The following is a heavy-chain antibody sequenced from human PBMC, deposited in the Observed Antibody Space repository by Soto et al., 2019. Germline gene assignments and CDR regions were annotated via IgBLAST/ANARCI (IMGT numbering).Heavy chain of an antibody. J-gene: IGHJ4*02. CDR2: IYHSGTT. V-gene: IGHV4-38-2*02. CDR3: ARVTKLLWFGELLLDY. Sequence: LSLTCNVSGYSVSSDYYWGWIRQPPGKGLEWIATIYHSGTTYYNPSLKSRVTMSVDTSKNQFSLMLTSVTAADTAVYYCARVTKLLWFGELLLDYWGQGALVTVSS. D-gene: IGHD3-10*01. CDR1: GYSVSSDYY.